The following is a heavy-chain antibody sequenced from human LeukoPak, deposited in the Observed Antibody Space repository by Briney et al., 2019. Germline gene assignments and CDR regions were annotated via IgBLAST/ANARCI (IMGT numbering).Heavy chain of an antibody. D-gene: IGHD6-13*01. J-gene: IGHJ4*02. CDR1: GGSISSYY. CDR2: IYYSGST. CDR3: ARDYGSSWNYFDY. V-gene: IGHV4-59*01. Sequence: SETLSLTCTVSGGSISSYYWSWIRQPPGKGLEWIGYIYYSGSTNYNPSLKSRVTISVDTSKNQFSLKLSSVTAADTAVYYCARDYGSSWNYFDYWGQGTLVTVSS.